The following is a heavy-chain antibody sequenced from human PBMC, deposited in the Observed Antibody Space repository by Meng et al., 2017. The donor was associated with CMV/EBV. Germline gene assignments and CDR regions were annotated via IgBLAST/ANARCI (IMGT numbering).Heavy chain of an antibody. Sequence: QVRLQGTGPGLGHASQTPSLTWTVTGDASGSCNYYWSWVRHTPGQGLEWVGFIQISRTTYTNSYPESRLSISIAKSKNQFHLTLNFTSAAAAAMYYYVTRVPKTRHYLGVFDYWGQGTLVTVSS. J-gene: IGHJ4*02. CDR1: GDASGSCNYY. CDR2: IQISRTT. V-gene: IGHV4-30-4*08. D-gene: IGHD3-16*01. CDR3: VTRVPKTRHYLGVFDY.